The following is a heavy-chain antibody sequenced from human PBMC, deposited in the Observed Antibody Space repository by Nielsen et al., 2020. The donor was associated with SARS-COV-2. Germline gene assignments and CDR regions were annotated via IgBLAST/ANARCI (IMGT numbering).Heavy chain of an antibody. CDR1: GFIFSDYY. V-gene: IGHV3-11*04. Sequence: GGSLRLSCAASGFIFSDYYMGWVRQAPGKGLEWVSYISDSGITIYYADSVRGRFTISRDNAKKSLYLQMDSLRAGDTALYYCARDRSDFWSGYHGYWGQGTLVTVSS. CDR2: ISDSGITI. J-gene: IGHJ4*02. CDR3: ARDRSDFWSGYHGY. D-gene: IGHD3-3*01.